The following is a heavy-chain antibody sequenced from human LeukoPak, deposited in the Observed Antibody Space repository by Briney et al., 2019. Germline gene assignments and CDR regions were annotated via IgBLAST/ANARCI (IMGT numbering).Heavy chain of an antibody. CDR3: AKDHQRLAGY. V-gene: IGHV3-30*18. CDR1: GFTFSSYG. J-gene: IGHJ4*02. CDR2: ISYDGSNK. Sequence: GRSLRLSCAASGFTFSSYGMHWVRQAPGKGLEWVAVISYDGSNKYYADSVKGRFTISRDNSKNTLYLQMNSLRAEDTAVYYCAKDHQRLAGYWGQGTLVTVSS. D-gene: IGHD6-25*01.